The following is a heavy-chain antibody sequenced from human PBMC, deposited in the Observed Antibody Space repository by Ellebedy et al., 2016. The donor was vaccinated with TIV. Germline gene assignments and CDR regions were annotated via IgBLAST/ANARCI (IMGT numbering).Heavy chain of an antibody. J-gene: IGHJ5*02. D-gene: IGHD3-22*01. CDR1: GYTFTSYY. V-gene: IGHV1-46*01. CDR2: INPSGGST. Sequence: ASVKVSXXASGYTFTSYYMHWVRQAPGQGLEWMGIINPSGGSTSYAQKFQGRVTMTRDTSTSTVYMELSSLRSEDTAVYYCARDRFYYDSSGYQRHWFDPWGQGTLVTVSS. CDR3: ARDRFYYDSSGYQRHWFDP.